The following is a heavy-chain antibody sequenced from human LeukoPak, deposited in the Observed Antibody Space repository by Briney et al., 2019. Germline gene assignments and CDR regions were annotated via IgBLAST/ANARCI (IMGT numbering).Heavy chain of an antibody. J-gene: IGHJ4*02. CDR3: ARGYSVYYFDY. CDR1: GFTFGSYG. V-gene: IGHV3-33*01. CDR2: IWYDGSNK. D-gene: IGHD5-18*01. Sequence: GGSLRLSCAASGFTFGSYGMHWVRQAPGKGLEWVAVIWYDGSNKYYADSVKGRFTISRDNSKNTLYLQMNSLRAEDTAVYYCARGYSVYYFDYWGQGTLVTVSS.